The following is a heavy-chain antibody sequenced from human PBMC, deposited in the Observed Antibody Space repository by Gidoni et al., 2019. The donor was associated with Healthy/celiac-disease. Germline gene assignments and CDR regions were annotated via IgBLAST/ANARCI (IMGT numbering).Heavy chain of an antibody. Sequence: EVQLVESGGGLAQPGGSLRLSCAASGFTFSSSSMNWVRQAPGKGLEWVSYISSSSSTIYHADSVKGRFTISRDNAKNSLYLQMNSLRDEDTAVYYCASSGDFWSGYYCDYWGQGTLVTVSS. CDR1: GFTFSSSS. J-gene: IGHJ4*02. CDR2: ISSSSSTI. D-gene: IGHD3-3*01. V-gene: IGHV3-48*02. CDR3: ASSGDFWSGYYCDY.